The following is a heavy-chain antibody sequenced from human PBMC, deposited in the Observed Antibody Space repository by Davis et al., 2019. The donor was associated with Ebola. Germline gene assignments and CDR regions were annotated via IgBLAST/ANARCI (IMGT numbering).Heavy chain of an antibody. Sequence: PGGSLRLSCAASGFTFSSYWMSWVRQAPGKGLEWVANIKQDGSEKYYVDSVKGRFTISRDNAKNSLYLQMNSLRAEDTAVYYCARLTGGSYSSYDYWGQGTLVTVSS. V-gene: IGHV3-7*03. J-gene: IGHJ4*02. CDR1: GFTFSSYW. D-gene: IGHD2-21*02. CDR3: ARLTGGSYSSYDY. CDR2: IKQDGSEK.